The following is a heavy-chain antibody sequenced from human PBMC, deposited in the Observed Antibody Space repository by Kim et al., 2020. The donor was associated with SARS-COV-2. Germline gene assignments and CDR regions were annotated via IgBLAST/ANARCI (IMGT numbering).Heavy chain of an antibody. CDR3: AKFAGSSSWENHAFDI. CDR1: GFTFDDYA. J-gene: IGHJ3*02. CDR2: ISWNSGSI. V-gene: IGHV3-9*01. D-gene: IGHD6-13*01. Sequence: GGSLRLSCAASGFTFDDYAMHWVRQAPGKGLEWVSGISWNSGSIGYAHSVKGRFTISRDNAKNSLYLQMNSLRAEDTALYYCAKFAGSSSWENHAFDI.